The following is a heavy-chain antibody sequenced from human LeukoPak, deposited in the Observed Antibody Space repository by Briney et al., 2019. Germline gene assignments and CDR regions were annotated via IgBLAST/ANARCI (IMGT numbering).Heavy chain of an antibody. J-gene: IGHJ6*02. Sequence: SETLSLTCTVSGGSISSYYWSWIRQPPGKGLEWIGYICYSGSTNYNPSLKSRVTISVDTSKNQFSLKLSSVTAADTAVYYCARLRDDYVWGSYRYPYYYYGMDVWGQGTTVTVSS. V-gene: IGHV4-59*08. D-gene: IGHD3-16*02. CDR3: ARLRDDYVWGSYRYPYYYYGMDV. CDR2: ICYSGST. CDR1: GGSISSYY.